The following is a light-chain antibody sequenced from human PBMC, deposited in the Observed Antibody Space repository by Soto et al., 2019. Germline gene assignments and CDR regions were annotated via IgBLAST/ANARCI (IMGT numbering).Light chain of an antibody. J-gene: IGLJ2*01. CDR1: SSNIGSFYD. V-gene: IGLV1-40*01. CDR3: QSYDNSLNHVV. CDR2: SDS. Sequence: QSVLTQPPSVSGAPGQRVTIPCTGSSSNIGSFYDVHWYQQLPGTVPKLLIYSDSNRPSGVPDRFSGSKSGTAASLAITGLQAEDEADYYCQSYDNSLNHVVFGGGTKLTVL.